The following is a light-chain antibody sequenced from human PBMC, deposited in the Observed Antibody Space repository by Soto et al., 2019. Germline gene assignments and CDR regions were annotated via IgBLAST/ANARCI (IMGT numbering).Light chain of an antibody. CDR3: CSYTGSATTEV. CDR1: STDVGSHDC. CDR2: NVN. V-gene: IGLV2-18*02. J-gene: IGLJ2*01. Sequence: QSVLIQPPSVSGSPGQSVTISCTGTSTDVGSHDCVSWYQQHPGTVPKPMIYNVNTQSSGVPDRFTASMTISGLQAEDEADYHCCSYTGSATTEVFGGGTKLTVL.